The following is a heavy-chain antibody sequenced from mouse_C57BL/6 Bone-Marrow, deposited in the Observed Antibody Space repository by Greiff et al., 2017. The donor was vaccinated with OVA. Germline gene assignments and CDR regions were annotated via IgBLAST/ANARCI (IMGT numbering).Heavy chain of an antibody. Sequence: EVKVVESGGGLVQPGESLKLSCESNEYEFPSHDMSWVRKTPEKRLELVAAINSDGGSTYYPDTMERRFIISRDNTKKTLYLQMSSLRSEDTALYYCARHTYYYGSSYGYFDVWGTGTTVTVSS. V-gene: IGHV5-2*01. D-gene: IGHD1-1*01. CDR1: EYEFPSHD. J-gene: IGHJ1*03. CDR3: ARHTYYYGSSYGYFDV. CDR2: INSDGGST.